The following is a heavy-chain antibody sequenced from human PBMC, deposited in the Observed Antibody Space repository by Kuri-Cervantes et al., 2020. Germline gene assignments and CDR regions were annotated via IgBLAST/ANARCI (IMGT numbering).Heavy chain of an antibody. D-gene: IGHD2-15*01. CDR2: IRSSGGTI. Sequence: GESLKISCAASGFTFKNYEIHWVRQAPGKVLEWVSNIRSSGGTIYYAYSVKGRFSISRDNAKNSLYLQMNSLRAEDTAVYYCARERISGGSCFDYWGQGTLVTVSS. J-gene: IGHJ4*02. CDR1: GFTFKNYE. CDR3: ARERISGGSCFDY. V-gene: IGHV3-48*03.